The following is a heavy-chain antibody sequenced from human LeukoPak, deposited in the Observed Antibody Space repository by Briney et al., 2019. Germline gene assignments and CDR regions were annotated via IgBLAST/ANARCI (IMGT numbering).Heavy chain of an antibody. V-gene: IGHV3-74*01. CDR2: INSDGSST. D-gene: IGHD2-8*01. CDR3: ATSRTFDY. CDR1: GFTFSSYW. J-gene: IGHJ4*02. Sequence: GGSLRLSCAASGFTFSSYWMHWVRQAPGKGLVWVSHINSDGSSTNYADSVKGRFTISRDNAKNTVYLQMKSLRAEDTAVYYCATSRTFDYWGQGTLVTVSS.